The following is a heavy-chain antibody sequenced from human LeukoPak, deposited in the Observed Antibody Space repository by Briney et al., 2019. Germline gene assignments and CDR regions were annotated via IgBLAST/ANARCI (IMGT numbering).Heavy chain of an antibody. Sequence: SETLSLTCTVSGGSISSYYWSWIRQPPGKGLEWIACISYSGSTNYNPSLKSRVTISVDTSKNQFSLKLSSVTAADTAVYYCARDRGAAAPFDYWGQGTLVTVSS. CDR3: ARDRGAAAPFDY. J-gene: IGHJ4*02. V-gene: IGHV4-59*13. CDR2: ISYSGST. CDR1: GGSISSYY. D-gene: IGHD5-24*01.